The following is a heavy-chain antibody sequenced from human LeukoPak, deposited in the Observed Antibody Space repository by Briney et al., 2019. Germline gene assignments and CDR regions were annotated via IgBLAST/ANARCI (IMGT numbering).Heavy chain of an antibody. Sequence: GGSLRLSCAASGFIFSTYGMHWVRQAPGKGLEWVSVIYSGGSTYYADSVKGRFTISRDNSKNTLYLQMNSLRAEDTAVYYCARGAYGSGSYGDNWFDPWGQGTLVTVSS. D-gene: IGHD3-10*01. CDR2: IYSGGST. CDR1: GFIFSTYG. CDR3: ARGAYGSGSYGDNWFDP. J-gene: IGHJ5*02. V-gene: IGHV3-66*01.